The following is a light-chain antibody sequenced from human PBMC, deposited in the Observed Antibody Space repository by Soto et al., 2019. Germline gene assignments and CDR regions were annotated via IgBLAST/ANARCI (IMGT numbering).Light chain of an antibody. J-gene: IGKJ1*01. CDR1: QSVSSN. CDR2: GAS. Sequence: EIVMTQSPATLSVSPGERATLSSRASQSVSSNLAWYQQKPGQAPRLLIYGASTRATGIPARFSGSGSGTEVTLTLSSLQSEDFAIYFCQQYNNWPPDRTFGQGTKVEIK. V-gene: IGKV3-15*01. CDR3: QQYNNWPPDRT.